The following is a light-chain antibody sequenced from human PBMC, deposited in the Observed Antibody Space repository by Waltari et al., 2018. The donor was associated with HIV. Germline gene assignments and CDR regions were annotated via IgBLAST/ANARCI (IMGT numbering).Light chain of an antibody. Sequence: QSVLTQPPSVSGAPGQRVTISCTGSSSNVGAGYDVHWYQQLPGTTPKLLIYGNKQRPLGAPDRVSGSKSGTSASLAITGLQADDEADYYCQSYDSSLVIFGGGTKLTVL. CDR3: QSYDSSLVI. CDR1: SSNVGAGYD. J-gene: IGLJ2*01. CDR2: GNK. V-gene: IGLV1-40*01.